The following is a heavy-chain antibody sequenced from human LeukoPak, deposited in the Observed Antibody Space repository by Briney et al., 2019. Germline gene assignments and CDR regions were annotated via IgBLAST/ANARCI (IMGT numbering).Heavy chain of an antibody. CDR1: GFTFSSYA. CDR3: VGFRATAGLY. J-gene: IGHJ4*02. CDR2: ITSNGGSA. D-gene: IGHD6-13*01. Sequence: PGGSLRLSCSASGFTFSSYAMYWVRQAPGKGLEYVSAITSNGGSAYYADSVKGRFTISRENSRNTLYLQMSSLRADDTAVYYCVGFRATAGLYWGQGTLVTVSS. V-gene: IGHV3-64D*06.